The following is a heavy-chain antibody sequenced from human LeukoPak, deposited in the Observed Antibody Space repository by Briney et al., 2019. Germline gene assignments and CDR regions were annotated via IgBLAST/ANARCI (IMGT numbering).Heavy chain of an antibody. Sequence: GASVKVSCKASGYTFTNYDINWVRQAAGQGLEWMGWMNPNSGDTGYVEKFQGRVTMTRDTSMNTAYRELSSLRSEDTAVYYCTRSGFGGGVHFDYWGQGTPVTVSS. J-gene: IGHJ4*02. CDR2: MNPNSGDT. CDR1: GYTFTNYD. CDR3: TRSGFGGGVHFDY. D-gene: IGHD3-16*01. V-gene: IGHV1-8*01.